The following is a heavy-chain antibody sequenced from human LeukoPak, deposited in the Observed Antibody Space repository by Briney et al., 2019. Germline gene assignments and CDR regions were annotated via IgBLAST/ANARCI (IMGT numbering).Heavy chain of an antibody. D-gene: IGHD2-2*01. CDR2: IIPIFGTA. Sequence: SVKVSCKASGGTFSRYAISWVRQAPGQGLEWMGGIIPIFGTANYAQKFQGRVTITTDESTSTAYMELSSLRSEDTAVYYCARAQGRYSSSTSSSGHLYFDYWGQGTLVTVSS. CDR3: ARAQGRYSSSTSSSGHLYFDY. J-gene: IGHJ4*02. CDR1: GGTFSRYA. V-gene: IGHV1-69*05.